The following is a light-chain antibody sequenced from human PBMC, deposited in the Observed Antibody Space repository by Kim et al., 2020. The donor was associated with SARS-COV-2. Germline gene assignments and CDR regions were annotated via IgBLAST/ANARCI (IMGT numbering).Light chain of an antibody. Sequence: SYELTQPPSVSVSPGQTASITCSGDKLGDKYACWHQQKPGQSPVLVIYQDSKRPSGIPERFSGSNSGNTATLTISGTQAMDEADDYCQAWDSSTAVVFGGGTQLTVL. CDR2: QDS. CDR1: KLGDKY. CDR3: QAWDSSTAVV. V-gene: IGLV3-1*01. J-gene: IGLJ2*01.